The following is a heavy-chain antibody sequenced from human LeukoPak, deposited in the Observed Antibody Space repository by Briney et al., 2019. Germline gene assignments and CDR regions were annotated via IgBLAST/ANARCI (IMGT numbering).Heavy chain of an antibody. CDR2: ISSSGGST. CDR1: GFTFSSYA. V-gene: IGHV3-23*01. J-gene: IGHJ4*02. CDR3: AKDRYNWNDPFDY. Sequence: GGSLRLSCAASGFTFSSYAMSWVRQAPGKGLEWVSAISSSGGSTYYADSVKGRFTISRDNSKNTLYLQMNSLRAEDTAVYYCAKDRYNWNDPFDYWGQGTLVTVSS. D-gene: IGHD1-1*01.